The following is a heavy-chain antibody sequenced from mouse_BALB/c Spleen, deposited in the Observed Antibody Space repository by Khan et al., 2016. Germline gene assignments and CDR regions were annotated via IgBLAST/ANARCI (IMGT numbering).Heavy chain of an antibody. Sequence: QVQLQQSGAELVRPGSSVKISCKASGYAFSIYWMHWVKQRPGQGLEWIGQIYPGDGDTDYNGKFKDKATLTADNSSSTAYMQLSSLTSEDSAVYCCARSEYGYDYWGQGTTLTVSS. V-gene: IGHV1-80*01. CDR1: GYAFSIYW. CDR3: ARSEYGYDY. D-gene: IGHD2-2*01. CDR2: IYPGDGDT. J-gene: IGHJ2*01.